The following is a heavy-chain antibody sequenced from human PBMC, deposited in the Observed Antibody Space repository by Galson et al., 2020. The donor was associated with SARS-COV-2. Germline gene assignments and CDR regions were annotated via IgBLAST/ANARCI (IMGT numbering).Heavy chain of an antibody. Sequence: AGSLRLSCAASGFTFSDYYINWIRQAPGPGLEWISYISSNVKTVHYADSVKGRFTISRDNANNSLYLQMTSLRVEDTAVYFCAKGYHGFDYWGQGTLATVSS. CDR1: GFTFSDYY. D-gene: IGHD2-2*01. CDR2: ISSNVKTV. CDR3: AKGYHGFDY. V-gene: IGHV3-11*01. J-gene: IGHJ4*02.